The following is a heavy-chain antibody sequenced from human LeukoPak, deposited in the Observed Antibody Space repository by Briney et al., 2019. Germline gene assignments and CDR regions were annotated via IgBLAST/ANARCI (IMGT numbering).Heavy chain of an antibody. J-gene: IGHJ4*02. V-gene: IGHV3-23*01. CDR1: GFAFSTYA. CDR2: ISTSGRAT. Sequence: GGSLRLSCAASGFAFSTYAMTWVRQAPEKGLQWVSNISTSGRATYYADSVEGRFTISRDNSKNTLYLQMNSLRADDTAVYYCAKARGSSVYEQFDYWGQGTQVTVSP. D-gene: IGHD5/OR15-5a*01. CDR3: AKARGSSVYEQFDY.